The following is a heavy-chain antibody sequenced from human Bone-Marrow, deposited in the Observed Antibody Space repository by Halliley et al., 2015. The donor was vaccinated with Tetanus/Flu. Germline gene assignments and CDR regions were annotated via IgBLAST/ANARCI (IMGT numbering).Heavy chain of an antibody. J-gene: IGHJ4*02. Sequence: KGLQGVSSISSRSSYKYYADSVKGRFPVSRDNAKNTLYLEMKSLRVDDTAIYFCARGHFTYDSWGQGTLVTVSS. CDR3: ARGHFTYDS. V-gene: IGHV3-21*04. CDR2: ISSRSSYK.